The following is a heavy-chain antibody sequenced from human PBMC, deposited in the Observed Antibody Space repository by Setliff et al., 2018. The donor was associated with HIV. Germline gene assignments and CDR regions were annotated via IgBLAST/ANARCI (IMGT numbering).Heavy chain of an antibody. V-gene: IGHV4-39*07. CDR3: ARVGASGVPSTMDYYYYMDV. CDR1: GGSISSSSYY. CDR2: IYYSGST. Sequence: SETLSLTCTVSGGSISSSSYYWGWIRQPPGKGLEWIGSIYYSGSTNYNPSLKSRVTISIDTSKNQFSLKLNAVTAADTAVYYCARVGASGVPSTMDYYYYMDVWGKGTTVTVSS. J-gene: IGHJ6*03. D-gene: IGHD3-10*01.